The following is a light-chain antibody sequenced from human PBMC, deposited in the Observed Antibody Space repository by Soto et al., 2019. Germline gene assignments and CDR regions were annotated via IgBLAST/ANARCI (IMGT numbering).Light chain of an antibody. CDR1: QSISSY. J-gene: IGKJ1*01. CDR3: HQSYSTPRT. CDR2: HAS. V-gene: IGKV1-39*01. Sequence: DIQMTQSPSSLSASVGERVPITCRASQSISSYLNWYQQKPGKAPKHLIYHASSLQSGVPSRFSGRGSGTDFTLAISTLQPEDCATYYGHQSYSTPRTYGQGTKVEIK.